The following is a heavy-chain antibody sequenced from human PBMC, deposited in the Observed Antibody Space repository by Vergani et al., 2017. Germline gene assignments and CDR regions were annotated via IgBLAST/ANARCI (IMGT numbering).Heavy chain of an antibody. CDR2: ISWNSGSI. CDR1: GFTFDDYA. Sequence: EVQLVESGGGLVQPGRSLRLSCAASGFTFDDYAMHWVRQAPGKGLEWVSGISWNSGSIGYADSVKGRFTISRDNAKNSLYLQMNSLGAEDTAVYYCARDRGWGSSGLDYWGQGTLVTVSS. CDR3: ARDRGWGSSGLDY. D-gene: IGHD6-6*01. J-gene: IGHJ4*02. V-gene: IGHV3-9*01.